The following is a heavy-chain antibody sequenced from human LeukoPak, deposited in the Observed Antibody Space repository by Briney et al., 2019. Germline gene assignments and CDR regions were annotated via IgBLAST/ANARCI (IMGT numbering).Heavy chain of an antibody. CDR3: ARGRAYYDFWRDFDY. V-gene: IGHV1-18*01. CDR2: ISAYNGNT. CDR1: GYTFTSYG. D-gene: IGHD3-3*01. J-gene: IGHJ4*02. Sequence: ASVKVSCKASGYTFTSYGISWVRQAPGLGLEWMGWISAYNGNTNYAQKLQGRVTMTTDTSTSTAYMELRSLRSDDTAVYYCARGRAYYDFWRDFDYWGQGTLVTVSS.